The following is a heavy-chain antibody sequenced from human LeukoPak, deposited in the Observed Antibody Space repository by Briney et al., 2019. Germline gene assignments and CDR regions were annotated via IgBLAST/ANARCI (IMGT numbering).Heavy chain of an antibody. CDR1: GGSFSGYY. CDR2: INHSGST. V-gene: IGHV4-34*01. Sequence: PLETLSLTCAVYGGSFSGYYWSWIRQPPGKGLEWIGEINHSGSTNYNPSLKSRVTISVDTSKNQFSLKLSSVTAADTAVYYCASRDGYFDYWGQGTLVTVSS. CDR3: ASRDGYFDY. J-gene: IGHJ4*02. D-gene: IGHD3-10*01.